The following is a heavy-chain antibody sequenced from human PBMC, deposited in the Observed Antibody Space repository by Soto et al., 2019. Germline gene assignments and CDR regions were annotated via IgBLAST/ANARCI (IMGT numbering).Heavy chain of an antibody. V-gene: IGHV4-39*01. J-gene: IGHJ6*02. D-gene: IGHD4-17*01. CDR3: VRHKSSYGDYSFGYYYYGMDV. CDR2: IYYSGST. CDR1: GGSISSSSYY. Sequence: PSETLSLTCTVSGGSISSSSYYWGWIRQPPGKGLEWIGSIYYSGSTYYNPSLKSRVTISVDTSKNQFSLKLSSVTAADTAVYYCVRHKSSYGDYSFGYYYYGMDVWGQGTTVTVSS.